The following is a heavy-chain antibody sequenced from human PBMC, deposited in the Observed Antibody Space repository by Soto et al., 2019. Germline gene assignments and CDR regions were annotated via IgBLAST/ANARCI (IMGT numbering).Heavy chain of an antibody. CDR1: GFTFASSA. J-gene: IGHJ3*02. Sequence: SVKVSCKASGFTFASSAMQWVRQARGQRLEWIGWIVVGSGNTNYAQKFQERVTITRDMSTSTAYMELSSLRSEDTAVYYCAALLYYDILTGPRESDVAFDIWGQGTMVTVSS. D-gene: IGHD3-9*01. CDR3: AALLYYDILTGPRESDVAFDI. V-gene: IGHV1-58*02. CDR2: IVVGSGNT.